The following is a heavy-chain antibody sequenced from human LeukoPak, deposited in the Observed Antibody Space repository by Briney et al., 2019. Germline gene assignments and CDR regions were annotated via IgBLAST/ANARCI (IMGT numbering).Heavy chain of an antibody. Sequence: GESLKISCEASGYTFTNFWIGWVRQMPGKGLEWMGIIYPGDSDTRYSPSFQGQVTISADKSISTVYLHWSSLKASDTAMYYCASVYCRSSSCYAGGGTFDICGQGTVVTVSS. CDR3: ASVYCRSSSCYAGGGTFDI. V-gene: IGHV5-51*01. J-gene: IGHJ3*02. CDR1: GYTFTNFW. CDR2: IYPGDSDT. D-gene: IGHD2-2*01.